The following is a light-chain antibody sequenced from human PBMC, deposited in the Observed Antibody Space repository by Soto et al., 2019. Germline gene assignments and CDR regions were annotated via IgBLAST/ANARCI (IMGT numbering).Light chain of an antibody. V-gene: IGKV3-11*01. J-gene: IGKJ4*01. CDR2: DAS. CDR1: QSVSSY. CDR3: QQRSTWPQT. Sequence: EIVLTQSPATLSLSPGERATLSCRASQSVSSYLAWYQQKPGQAPRLLIYDASNRATAIPARFSGSGSGTDFPLTISSLEPEDFAVYYCQQRSTWPQTFGGGTKVEIK.